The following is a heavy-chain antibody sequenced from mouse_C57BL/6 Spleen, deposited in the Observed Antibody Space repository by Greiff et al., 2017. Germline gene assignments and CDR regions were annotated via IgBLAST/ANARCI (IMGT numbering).Heavy chain of an antibody. D-gene: IGHD1-1*01. J-gene: IGHJ2*01. Sequence: VQLQQSGAELVRPGASVKLSCTASGFNIKGYYMHWVKQRPEQGLEWIGRIDPEDGDTEYAPKFQGKATMTADTSSNTAYLQLSRLTSEDTAVYSCTARATVVPSYHFAYWGQGTTLTVSS. V-gene: IGHV14-1*01. CDR3: TARATVVPSYHFAY. CDR2: IDPEDGDT. CDR1: GFNIKGYY.